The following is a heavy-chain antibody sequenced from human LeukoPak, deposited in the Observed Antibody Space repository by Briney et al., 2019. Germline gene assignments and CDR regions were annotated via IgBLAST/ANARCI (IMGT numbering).Heavy chain of an antibody. CDR1: GGSISSGGYS. CDR3: ARVVVVAATGDNWFDP. V-gene: IGHV4-30-2*01. D-gene: IGHD2-15*01. J-gene: IGHJ5*02. CDR2: IYHSGST. Sequence: PSETLSLTCAVSGGSISSGGYSWSWIRQPPGTGLEWIGYIYHSGSTYYNPSLKSRVTISVDRSKNQFSLKLSSVTAADTAVYYCARVVVVAATGDNWFDPWGQGTLVTVSS.